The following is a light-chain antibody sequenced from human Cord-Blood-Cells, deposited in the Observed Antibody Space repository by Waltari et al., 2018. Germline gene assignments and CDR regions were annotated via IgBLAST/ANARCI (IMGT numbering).Light chain of an antibody. CDR3: QSYDSSNHWV. Sequence: NFMLTQPHSVSESPGKTVTISCTRSSGSIASNYVQWYQQRPGSAPPTVIYEDNQRPSGVPERFSGSIDSSSNSASLTSSGLKTEDEADYYCQSYDSSNHWVFGGGTKLTVL. CDR1: SGSIASNY. CDR2: EDN. J-gene: IGLJ3*02. V-gene: IGLV6-57*03.